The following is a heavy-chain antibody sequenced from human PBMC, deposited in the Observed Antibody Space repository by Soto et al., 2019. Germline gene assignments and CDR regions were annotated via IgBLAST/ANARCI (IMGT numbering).Heavy chain of an antibody. CDR1: GYSFTSYW. J-gene: IGHJ4*02. D-gene: IGHD1-26*01. Sequence: EVQLVQSGADVKKPGESLKISCRASGYSFTSYWIGWVRQMPGKGLEWMGIIYPSDSSTEYSPTFQGQVTISADKSISTAYLQWSSLKPSDIAIYYCARHAHSGTYHGAYHFDYWGQGTLVTVSS. CDR2: IYPSDSST. CDR3: ARHAHSGTYHGAYHFDY. V-gene: IGHV5-51*01.